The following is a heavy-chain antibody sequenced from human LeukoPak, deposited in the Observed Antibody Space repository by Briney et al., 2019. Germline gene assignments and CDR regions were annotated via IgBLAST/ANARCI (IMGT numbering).Heavy chain of an antibody. CDR3: AKKYNTGLDP. D-gene: IGHD1-14*01. J-gene: IGHJ5*02. CDR2: INGRGAST. CDR1: GFTFCDYA. Sequence: GGSLRLSCTASGFTFCDYAMTWVRQSPGKGLEWVSDINGRGASTYYADSVKGRFTISRDNSKNTLYLQMNSLRAEDTAVYYCAKKYNTGLDPWGQGTLVTVSS. V-gene: IGHV3-23*01.